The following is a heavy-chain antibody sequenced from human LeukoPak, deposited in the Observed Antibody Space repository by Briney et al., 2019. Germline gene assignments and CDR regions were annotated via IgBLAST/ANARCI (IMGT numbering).Heavy chain of an antibody. J-gene: IGHJ4*02. CDR2: ISWDGGST. Sequence: PGGSLRLSCAASGFTFYDYTMHWVRQAPGKGLEWVSLISWDGGSTYYADSVKGRFTISRVNSKNSLYLQMNSLRTEDTALYYCAKDLRPHADNYFDYWGQGTLVTVSS. CDR3: AKDLRPHADNYFDY. CDR1: GFTFYDYT. V-gene: IGHV3-43*01.